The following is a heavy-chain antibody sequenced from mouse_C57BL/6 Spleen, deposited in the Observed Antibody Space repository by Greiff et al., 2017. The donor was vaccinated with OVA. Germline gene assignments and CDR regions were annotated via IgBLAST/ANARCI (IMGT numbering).Heavy chain of an antibody. CDR2: ISYDGSN. D-gene: IGHD2-4*01. CDR3: ARDRGDYDSYWYFDV. Sequence: ESGPGLVKPSQSLSLTCSVTGYSITSGYYWNWIRQFPGNKLEWMGYISYDGSNNYNPSLKNRISITRDTSKNQFFLKLNSVTTEDTATYYCARDRGDYDSYWYFDVWGTGTTVTVSS. V-gene: IGHV3-6*01. CDR1: GYSITSGYY. J-gene: IGHJ1*03.